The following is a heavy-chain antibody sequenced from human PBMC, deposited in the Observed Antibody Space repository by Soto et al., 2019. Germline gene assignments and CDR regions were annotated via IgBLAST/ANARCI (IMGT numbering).Heavy chain of an antibody. CDR1: GFSFSDRF. J-gene: IGHJ4*02. V-gene: IGHV3-72*01. CDR2: IQDKAHNHRT. CDR3: ACIRAIFGY. Sequence: AGGSLRLSCAASGFSFSDRFMDWVRQAPGKGLEWVGRIQDKAHNHRTQYAASLEGRFSISRDDSQNSLYLQLDRLKTEDTAVYFCACIRAIFGYWGPGTLVTVSS. D-gene: IGHD2-8*01.